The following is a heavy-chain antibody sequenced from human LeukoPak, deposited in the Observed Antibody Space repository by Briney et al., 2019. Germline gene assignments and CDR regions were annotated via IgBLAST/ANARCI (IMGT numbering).Heavy chain of an antibody. D-gene: IGHD2-15*01. V-gene: IGHV3-74*01. CDR3: ARGGYDHAFDI. Sequence: GGSLRLSCAASGFTFNSYWFHWVRQAPGKGLVWVSRIGNDDSDTIYADSVKGSFTISRDNAKSTLYLQMNSLRADDTAVYYCARGGYDHAFDIWGQGTMVTVSS. J-gene: IGHJ3*02. CDR1: GFTFNSYW. CDR2: IGNDDSDT.